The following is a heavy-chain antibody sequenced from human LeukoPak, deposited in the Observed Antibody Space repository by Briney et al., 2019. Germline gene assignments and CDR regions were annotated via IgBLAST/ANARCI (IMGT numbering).Heavy chain of an antibody. CDR3: STVEHF. Sequence: GGSLRLPCSASGLTLSGYWMHWVRQIPGKGLVWVSRIDSDGSGTSYADSVKGRFTISRDDVKNMLYLQMNSLRVEDTGLYYCSTVEHFWGQGTLVTVSP. V-gene: IGHV3-74*01. J-gene: IGHJ4*02. CDR1: GLTLSGYW. D-gene: IGHD1/OR15-1a*01. CDR2: IDSDGSGT.